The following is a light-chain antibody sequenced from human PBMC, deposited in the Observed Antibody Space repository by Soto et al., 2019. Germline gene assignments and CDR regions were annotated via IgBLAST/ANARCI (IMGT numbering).Light chain of an antibody. J-gene: IGLJ2*01. CDR3: CSYAGGGTYV. CDR1: SCDVGTYDL. Sequence: QSALTQPASVSGSPGQSITISCTGSSCDVGTYDLVSWYQQHPGKAPTLIIFEVSERPSGVSNRFSGSKSGNTASLTISGLQAEDEAEYYCCSYAGGGTYVFGGGTKLTVL. CDR2: EVS. V-gene: IGLV2-23*02.